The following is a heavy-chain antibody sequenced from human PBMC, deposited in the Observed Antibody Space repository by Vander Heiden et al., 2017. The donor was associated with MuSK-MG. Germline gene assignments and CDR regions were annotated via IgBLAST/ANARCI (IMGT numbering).Heavy chain of an antibody. CDR3: AKGGGYSSPRAEYFQH. D-gene: IGHD6-13*01. J-gene: IGHJ1*01. V-gene: IGHV3-30*02. CDR2: IRYDGSNK. Sequence: QVQLVESGGGVVQPGGSLRLSCAASGFTFSSYGMHWVRQAPGKGLEWVAFIRYDGSNKYYADSVKGRFTISRDNSKNTLYLQMNSLRAEDTAVYYCAKGGGYSSPRAEYFQHWGQGTLVTVSS. CDR1: GFTFSSYG.